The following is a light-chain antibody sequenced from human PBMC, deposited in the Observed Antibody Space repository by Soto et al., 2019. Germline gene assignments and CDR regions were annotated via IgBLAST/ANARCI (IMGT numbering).Light chain of an antibody. CDR2: DAS. CDR1: QSVSTN. V-gene: IGKV3-15*01. J-gene: IGKJ5*01. CDR3: HQYTNWPFT. Sequence: EIVMTQSPATLSVSPGERATLSCRASQSVSTNLAWYQQKPGQAPRLLIYDASTRATGLPARFSGSGSGTEFTFTISSLQSEEFVVYYCHQYTNWPFTFGQGTRLE.